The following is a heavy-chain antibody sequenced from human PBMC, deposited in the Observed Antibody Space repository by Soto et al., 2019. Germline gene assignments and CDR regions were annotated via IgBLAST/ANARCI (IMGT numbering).Heavy chain of an antibody. CDR2: ISHSGRT. CDR3: SYGSSFDY. Sequence: QVQLQESGPGLVKPSETLSLICTVSGASLRSGSYYWSWIRQPPGKGLEWIGYISHSGRTNYDPSPKSRLTMSVDTSQNQFSLQLNSVTAADTAVYYCSYGSSFDYWGQGTLVTVSS. D-gene: IGHD3-10*01. J-gene: IGHJ4*02. CDR1: GASLRSGSYY. V-gene: IGHV4-61*01.